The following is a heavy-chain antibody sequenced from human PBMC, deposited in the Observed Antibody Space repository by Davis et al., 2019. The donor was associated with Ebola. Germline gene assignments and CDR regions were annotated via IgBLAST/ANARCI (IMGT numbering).Heavy chain of an antibody. CDR2: ISAYHGNT. CDR3: ARDLVQGGNYSSSGYYSSYGMDV. J-gene: IGHJ6*02. V-gene: IGHV1-18*04. Sequence: AASVKVSCKASGYTFTSYGISWVRQAPGQGFEWMGWISAYHGNTNYAQNLQGRVTMTTDTSTSTAYMELRSLRSDDTAVYYCARDLVQGGNYSSSGYYSSYGMDVWGQGTTVTVSS. D-gene: IGHD3-22*01. CDR1: GYTFTSYG.